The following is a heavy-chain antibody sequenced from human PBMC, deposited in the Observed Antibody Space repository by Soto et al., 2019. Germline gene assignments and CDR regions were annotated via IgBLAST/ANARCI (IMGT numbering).Heavy chain of an antibody. CDR2: IYYSGST. J-gene: IGHJ4*02. CDR3: ARIVATMGAAYFDY. Sequence: QLQLQESGPGLVKPSETLSLTCTGSGGCISSSSYYWGWIRQPPGKGLAWIGSIYYSGSTYYNPSLKSRVTISLDTSKNQFSLKLSSVTAADTAVYYCARIVATMGAAYFDYWGQGTLVTVSA. CDR1: GGCISSSSYY. D-gene: IGHD5-12*01. V-gene: IGHV4-39*01.